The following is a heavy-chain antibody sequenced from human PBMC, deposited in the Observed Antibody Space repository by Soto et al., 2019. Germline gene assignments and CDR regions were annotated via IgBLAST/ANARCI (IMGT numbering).Heavy chain of an antibody. J-gene: IGHJ4*02. V-gene: IGHV3-7*01. CDR3: ARGNGCGGSCYYFDY. D-gene: IGHD2-15*01. CDR2: IKQDGSEK. Sequence: EVQLVESGGGLVQPGGSLRLSCAASGFTFSSYWMSWVRQAPGKGLEWVANIKQDGSEKYYVDSVKGRFTISRDNAKNSLYLQMNSLRAEDTAVYYCARGNGCGGSCYYFDYLGQGTLVTVSS. CDR1: GFTFSSYW.